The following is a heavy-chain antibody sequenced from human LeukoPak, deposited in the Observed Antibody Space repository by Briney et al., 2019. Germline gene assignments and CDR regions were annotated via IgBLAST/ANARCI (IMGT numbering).Heavy chain of an antibody. CDR3: ARGTITFGEVFRRANQYFFDY. Sequence: GPSVKVSCKASGYTLTRYDINGVRQATGQGLEWRGWMNPNRGNTRYAQKFRGRATIQRNAPISTPPIEVSSLRSEHRAVFYCARGTITFGEVFRRANQYFFDYGGEGTLVTVS. V-gene: IGHV1-8*03. D-gene: IGHD3-16*01. CDR2: MNPNRGNT. J-gene: IGHJ4*02. CDR1: GYTLTRYD.